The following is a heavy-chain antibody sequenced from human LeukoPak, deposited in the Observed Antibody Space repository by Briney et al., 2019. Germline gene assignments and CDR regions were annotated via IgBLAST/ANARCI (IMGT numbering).Heavy chain of an antibody. V-gene: IGHV1-8*01. D-gene: IGHD6-19*01. CDR2: MNPNSDNT. J-gene: IGHJ6*02. CDR3: ARISGWYYYYYYGMDV. Sequence: ASVKVSCKAAGYTFTSYDINWVRQATGQGLEWMGWMNPNSDNTGYAQKFQGRVTMTRNTSISTAYMELSSLRSEDTAVYYCARISGWYYYYYYGMDVWGQGTTVTVSS. CDR1: GYTFTSYD.